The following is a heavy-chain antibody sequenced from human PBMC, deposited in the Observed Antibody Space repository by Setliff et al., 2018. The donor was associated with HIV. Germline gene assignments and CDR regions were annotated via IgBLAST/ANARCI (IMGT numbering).Heavy chain of an antibody. J-gene: IGHJ4*02. Sequence: ASVKVSCKSSGYIFTTHYIHWVRQAPGQGIEWMGMSNPSSRTTIYAQKFRGRMTLTKDKSTTTVYMELSSLRSDDTAVYYCARGGRVDESRGYYYPLMYWGQGTLSPSP. CDR2: SNPSSRTT. CDR3: ARGGRVDESRGYYYPLMY. CDR1: GYIFTTHY. D-gene: IGHD3-22*01. V-gene: IGHV1-46*01.